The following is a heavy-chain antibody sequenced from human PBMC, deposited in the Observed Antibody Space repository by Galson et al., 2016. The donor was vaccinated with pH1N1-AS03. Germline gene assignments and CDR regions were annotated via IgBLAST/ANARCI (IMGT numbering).Heavy chain of an antibody. J-gene: IGHJ4*02. CDR3: ATVNWNVEVDY. V-gene: IGHV4-39*07. CDR1: GDSVNNNAYY. D-gene: IGHD1-20*01. Sequence: ETLSLTCTVSGDSVNNNAYYWGWIRQPPGKGLEWIGTIYLGGSTYYNPSLKSRVTVSRDVSKNQFSLKLTSVTAADTAVYYCATVNWNVEVDYWGQGALVTVSS. CDR2: IYLGGST.